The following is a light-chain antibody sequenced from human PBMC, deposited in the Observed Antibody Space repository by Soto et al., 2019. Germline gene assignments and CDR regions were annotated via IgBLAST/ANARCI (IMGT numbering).Light chain of an antibody. CDR3: QQYHNWPIT. Sequence: IVVTQSPATLSVSPRESATLSCRASQSVSSNLAWHQQKPGQAPRILMYDASTRATGISARFSGSGSGTEFTLTISSLQSEDFAVYYCQQYHNWPITVGQGTRLEIK. CDR1: QSVSSN. V-gene: IGKV3-15*01. J-gene: IGKJ5*01. CDR2: DAS.